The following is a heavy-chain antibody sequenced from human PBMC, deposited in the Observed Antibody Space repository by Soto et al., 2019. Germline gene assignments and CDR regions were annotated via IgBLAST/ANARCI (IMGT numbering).Heavy chain of an antibody. V-gene: IGHV1-46*01. J-gene: IGHJ5*02. CDR2: IDPSGGGT. CDR1: GYTFTSYY. CDR3: ARDRVDCSGGNCWRSVEDT. Sequence: QVQLVQSGAEVKKPGASVKVSCKASGYTFTSYYMHWVRQAPGQGLEWMGIIDPSGGGTSYAQKFXGRLNKTRDTAXXXVXXELSSLRSEDTAVYYCARDRVDCSGGNCWRSVEDTWGQGTLVTVSS. D-gene: IGHD2-15*01.